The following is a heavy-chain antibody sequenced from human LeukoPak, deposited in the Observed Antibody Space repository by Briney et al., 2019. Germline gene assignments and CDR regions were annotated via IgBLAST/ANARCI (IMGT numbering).Heavy chain of an antibody. D-gene: IGHD3-22*01. CDR1: GGSISSSSYY. J-gene: IGHJ4*02. V-gene: IGHV4-39*07. Sequence: SETLSLTCTVSGGSISSSSYYWGWIRQPPGKGLEWIGSIYYSGSTYYNPSLKSRVTISVDTSKNQFSLKLSSVTAADTAVYYCARDPSSGYENYFDYWGQGTLVTVSS. CDR2: IYYSGST. CDR3: ARDPSSGYENYFDY.